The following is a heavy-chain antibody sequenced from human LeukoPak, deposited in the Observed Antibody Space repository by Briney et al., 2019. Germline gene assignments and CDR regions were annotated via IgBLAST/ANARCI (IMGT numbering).Heavy chain of an antibody. J-gene: IGHJ6*03. Sequence: SETLSLTCSVSGDSISSGYSWGWIRQPPGKGPEWIGSIYHSGNTSYNPSLKSRVTISVDTSKNQFSLKLTSVIAADTAIYYCARDLHDYTPYYFYFMDVWGKGTTVTVSS. V-gene: IGHV4-38-2*02. CDR3: ARDLHDYTPYYFYFMDV. CDR1: GDSISSGYS. CDR2: IYHSGNT. D-gene: IGHD4-11*01.